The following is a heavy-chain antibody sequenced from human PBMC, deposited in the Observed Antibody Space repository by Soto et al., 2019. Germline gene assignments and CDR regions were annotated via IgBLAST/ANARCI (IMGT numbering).Heavy chain of an antibody. Sequence: QVQLVESGGGVVQPGRSLRLSCAASGFTFSSYGMHWVRQAPGKGLEWVAVIWYDGSNKYYADSVKGRFTISRDNSKNTLYLQMNSLRAEDTAVYYCARLVRGVIRYYYYGMDVRGQGTTVTVSS. J-gene: IGHJ6*02. CDR2: IWYDGSNK. D-gene: IGHD3-10*01. V-gene: IGHV3-33*01. CDR1: GFTFSSYG. CDR3: ARLVRGVIRYYYYGMDV.